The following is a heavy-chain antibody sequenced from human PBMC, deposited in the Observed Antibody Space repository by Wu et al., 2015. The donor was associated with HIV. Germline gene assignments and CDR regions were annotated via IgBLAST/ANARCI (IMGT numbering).Heavy chain of an antibody. V-gene: IGHV1-69*01. Sequence: QVQLVQSGAEVKKPGASVKVSCKASGYTFTGYYMHWVRQAPGQGLEWMGWIIPIFGTANYAQKFQGRVTITADESTSTAYMELSSLRSEDTAVYYCARDSDDSSGSGDWGQGTLVTVSS. CDR3: ARDSDDSSGSGD. J-gene: IGHJ4*02. D-gene: IGHD3-22*01. CDR2: IIPIFGTA. CDR1: GYTFTGYY.